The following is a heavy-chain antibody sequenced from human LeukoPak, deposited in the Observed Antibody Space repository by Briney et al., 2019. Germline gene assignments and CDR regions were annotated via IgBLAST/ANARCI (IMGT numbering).Heavy chain of an antibody. CDR3: AKDPAAGDYYYGMDV. V-gene: IGHV3-30*18. Sequence: GGSLRLSCAASGFTFSSYSMNWVRQAPGKGLEWVAVISYDGSNKYYADSVKGRFTISRDNSKNTLYLQMNSLRAEDTAVYYCAKDPAAGDYYYGMDVWGQGTTVTVSS. CDR2: ISYDGSNK. D-gene: IGHD6-13*01. CDR1: GFTFSSYS. J-gene: IGHJ6*02.